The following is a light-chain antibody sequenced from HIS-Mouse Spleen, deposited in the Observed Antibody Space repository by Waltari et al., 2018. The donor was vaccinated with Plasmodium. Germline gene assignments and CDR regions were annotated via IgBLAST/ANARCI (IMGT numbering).Light chain of an antibody. CDR3: QTWGTGIVV. CDR2: LNSDGSH. V-gene: IGLV4-69*01. Sequence: QLVLTQSPSASASLGASVKPTCTLSSGHSSHAIAWHQQQPEKGPRYLMKLNSDGSHSKGDGIPDRFSGSSSGAERYLTISSLQSEDEADYYCQTWGTGIVVFGGGTKLTVL. CDR1: SGHSSHA. J-gene: IGLJ2*01.